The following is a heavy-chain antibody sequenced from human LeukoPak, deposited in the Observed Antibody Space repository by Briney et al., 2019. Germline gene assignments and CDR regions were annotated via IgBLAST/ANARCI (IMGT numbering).Heavy chain of an antibody. CDR1: GGSISSSSYY. CDR2: IYYSGST. V-gene: IGHV4-39*01. Sequence: PSETLSLTCTVSGGSISSSSYYWGWIRQPPGKELEWIGSIYYSGSTYYNPSLKSRVTISVDTSKNQFSLKLSSVTAADTAVYYCARRGFHCSSTSCYRTKPRVFDPWGQGTLVTVSS. CDR3: ARRGFHCSSTSCYRTKPRVFDP. D-gene: IGHD2-2*01. J-gene: IGHJ5*02.